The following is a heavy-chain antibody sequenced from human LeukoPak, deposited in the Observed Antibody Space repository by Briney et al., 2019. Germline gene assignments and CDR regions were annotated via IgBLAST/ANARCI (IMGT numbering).Heavy chain of an antibody. J-gene: IGHJ5*02. Sequence: KPSETLSLTCTVSGGSISTSNYYWAWIRQPPGKGPQWIANIFYNGNTYYNPSLKSRVTISIDTSKNQFSLRLSSVTATDTAVYYCARLNKPGWFDPWGQGTLVTVSS. V-gene: IGHV4-39*01. D-gene: IGHD1-14*01. CDR3: ARLNKPGWFDP. CDR1: GGSISTSNYY. CDR2: IFYNGNT.